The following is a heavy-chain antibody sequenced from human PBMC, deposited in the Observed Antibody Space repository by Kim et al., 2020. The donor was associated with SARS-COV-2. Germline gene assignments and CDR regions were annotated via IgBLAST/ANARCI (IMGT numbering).Heavy chain of an antibody. V-gene: IGHV1-69*13. J-gene: IGHJ6*02. CDR3: ARGTRQQLDYYYYYGMDV. D-gene: IGHD6-13*01. Sequence: SVKVSCKASGGTFSSYAISWVRQAPGQGLEWMGGIIPIFGTANYAQKFQGRVTITADESTSTAYMELSSLRSEDTAVYYCARGTRQQLDYYYYYGMDVWGQGTTVTVSS. CDR2: IIPIFGTA. CDR1: GGTFSSYA.